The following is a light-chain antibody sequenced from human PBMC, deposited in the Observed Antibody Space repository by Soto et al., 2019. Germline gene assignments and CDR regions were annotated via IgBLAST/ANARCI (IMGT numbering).Light chain of an antibody. Sequence: QSVLTQPPSASGSAGQSVAISCTGTSSDVGGYNYVSWCQLHPGKAPKLMIYEANKPPSGVPDRFSGAKSGNTASLTVSGLQAEDEADYYCSSYTGSSNVFGTGTKVTVL. CDR3: SSYTGSSNV. CDR1: SSDVGGYNY. V-gene: IGLV2-8*01. CDR2: EAN. J-gene: IGLJ1*01.